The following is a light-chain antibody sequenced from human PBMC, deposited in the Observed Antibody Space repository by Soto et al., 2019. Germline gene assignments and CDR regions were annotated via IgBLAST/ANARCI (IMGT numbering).Light chain of an antibody. CDR3: SSYTTRNTEV. J-gene: IGLJ1*01. V-gene: IGLV2-14*03. Sequence: QSALTQPASVSWSPGQSVSISCIGTSSDVGAFNYVSWYQHHPGKAPQLIIYDVTSRPSGVSNRFSASKSGNTASLTISGLQAEDEADYYCSSYTTRNTEVFGTGTKVTVL. CDR2: DVT. CDR1: SSDVGAFNY.